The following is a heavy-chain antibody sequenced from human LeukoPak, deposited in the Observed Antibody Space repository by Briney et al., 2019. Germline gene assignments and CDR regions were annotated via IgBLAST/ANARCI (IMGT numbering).Heavy chain of an antibody. CDR3: ARQFAGAHAFEI. CDR1: AGSISSSCYY. CDR2: IYYSVMT. V-gene: IGHV4-39*01. D-gene: IGHD7-27*01. J-gene: IGHJ3*02. Sequence: PQSLSLTCTVSAGSISSSCYYWGSIRHPPGKGLEGIGGIYYSVMTYSNHSSKSRVTTSVDTSKKQLPLKLSSVTAADTAVYYCARQFAGAHAFEIWGQGTMVTVSS.